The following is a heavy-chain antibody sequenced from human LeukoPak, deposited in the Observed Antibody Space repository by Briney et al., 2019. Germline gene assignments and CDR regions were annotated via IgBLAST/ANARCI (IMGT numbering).Heavy chain of an antibody. V-gene: IGHV1-8*01. D-gene: IGHD2-15*01. Sequence: GASVKVSCKASGYVFTSYGLAWLRQATGQGLEWMGWMNPNSGNTGYAQKFQGRVTMTRDTSISTAYLELTTLRSDDTAVYYCARGPPPYRSGDSCYSFLYFHHWGQGTLVTVSS. CDR1: GYVFTSYG. J-gene: IGHJ1*01. CDR3: ARGPPPYRSGDSCYSFLYFHH. CDR2: MNPNSGNT.